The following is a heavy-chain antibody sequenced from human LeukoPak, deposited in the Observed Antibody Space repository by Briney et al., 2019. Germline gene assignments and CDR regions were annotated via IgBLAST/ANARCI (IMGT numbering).Heavy chain of an antibody. D-gene: IGHD3-3*01. V-gene: IGHV1-2*02. CDR1: GYTFTGYY. J-gene: IGHJ6*02. CDR2: INPNSGGT. CDR3: ARGQSAGVVIYYYYGMDV. Sequence: ASVKVSCKASGYTFTGYYMHWVRQAPGQGLEWMGWINPNSGGTNYAQKFQGRVTMTRDTSISTAYMELSRLRSDDTAVHYCARGQSAGVVIYYYYGMDVWGQGTTVTVSS.